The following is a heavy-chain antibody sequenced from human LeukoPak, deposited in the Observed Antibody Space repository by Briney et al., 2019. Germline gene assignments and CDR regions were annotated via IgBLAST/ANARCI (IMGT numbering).Heavy chain of an antibody. J-gene: IGHJ4*02. Sequence: ASVKVSCKASGYTFTSYAMHWVRQAPGQRLEWMGWISAYNGNTNYAQKLQGRVTMTTDTSTSTAYMELRSLRSDDTAVYYCARGGGYDLPPNFDYWGQGTLVTVSS. V-gene: IGHV1-18*01. CDR1: GYTFTSYA. CDR3: ARGGGYDLPPNFDY. D-gene: IGHD5-12*01. CDR2: ISAYNGNT.